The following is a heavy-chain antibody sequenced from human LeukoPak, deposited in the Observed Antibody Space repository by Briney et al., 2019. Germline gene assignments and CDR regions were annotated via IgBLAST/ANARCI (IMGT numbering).Heavy chain of an antibody. V-gene: IGHV4-4*07. Sequence: SETLSLTCTVPGGSFTSYHWSWIRQPAGKGLEWIGRLFSNENTYYTPSLKSRVTMSVDTSKKQFSLKLSPVTAADTAVYYCARRRIAGKNNWFDLWGQGTLVTVSS. J-gene: IGHJ5*02. CDR2: LFSNENT. D-gene: IGHD6-13*01. CDR3: ARRRIAGKNNWFDL. CDR1: GGSFTSYH.